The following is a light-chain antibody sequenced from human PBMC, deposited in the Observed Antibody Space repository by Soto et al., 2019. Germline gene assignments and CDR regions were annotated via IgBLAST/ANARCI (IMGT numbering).Light chain of an antibody. Sequence: QSVLTQPPSASGSPGQSVTISCTGGSSDIGGYNYVSWYQQRPGKVPKLMIYEVSNRPSGVSNRFSGSKSGNTASLTISGLQAEDEADYYCTSYTSSITYVFGTGTKVTVL. V-gene: IGLV2-14*01. CDR3: TSYTSSITYV. J-gene: IGLJ1*01. CDR1: SSDIGGYNY. CDR2: EVS.